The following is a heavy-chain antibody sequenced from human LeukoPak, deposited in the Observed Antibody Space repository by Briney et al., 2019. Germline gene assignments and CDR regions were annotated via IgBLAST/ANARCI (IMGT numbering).Heavy chain of an antibody. D-gene: IGHD3-22*01. Sequence: ASVTVSCTASGYTFSDYYMHWVRQAPGQGLEWMGWINPDSGGTNYAQKFQGRVTMTRDTSISTAYMELSRLRSDDTAVYYCARGRYYDSSGYMKWAFDYWGQGTLVTVSS. J-gene: IGHJ4*02. CDR1: GYTFSDYY. CDR3: ARGRYYDSSGYMKWAFDY. V-gene: IGHV1-2*02. CDR2: INPDSGGT.